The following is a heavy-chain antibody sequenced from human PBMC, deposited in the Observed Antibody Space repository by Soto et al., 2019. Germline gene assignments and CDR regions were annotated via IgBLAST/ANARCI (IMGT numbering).Heavy chain of an antibody. CDR1: GFTFSSYW. CDR3: VQRRYYFDY. Sequence: EVQLVESGGGLVQPGGSLRLSCAASGFTFSSYWMTWVRQAPGKGLEWVANIKHDGSEKYYVDSVKGRFTISRDNAKNSLYLQMNSLRAEDTAVYYCVQRRYYFDYWGQGTLVTVSS. J-gene: IGHJ4*02. CDR2: IKHDGSEK. D-gene: IGHD1-1*01. V-gene: IGHV3-7*01.